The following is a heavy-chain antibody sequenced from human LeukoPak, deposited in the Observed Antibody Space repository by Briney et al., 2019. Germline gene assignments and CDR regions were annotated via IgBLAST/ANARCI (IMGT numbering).Heavy chain of an antibody. D-gene: IGHD3-10*01. CDR1: GYSISSSHY. Sequence: SETLSLTCAVSGYSISSSHYWGWILQPPGKGLEWIGSIYHSGSTYYNPSLKSRITISVDTSKNQLSLKLSCVTAADTAVYYCVKQAGGYGSGSEDLWGRGTLVTVSS. CDR3: VKQAGGYGSGSEDL. J-gene: IGHJ2*01. CDR2: IYHSGST. V-gene: IGHV4-38-2*01.